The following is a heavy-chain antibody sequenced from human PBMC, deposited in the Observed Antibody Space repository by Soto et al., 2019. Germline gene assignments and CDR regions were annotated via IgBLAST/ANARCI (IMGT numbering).Heavy chain of an antibody. J-gene: IGHJ6*02. D-gene: IGHD6-13*01. CDR1: GGTFRTYA. Sequence: GASVKVSCKASGGTFRTYALSWVRQAPGQGLEWMGGIVPILETANYAQKFQGRIMITADKSTSTGYMELSSLRSEDTAVYYCARQARATKYTSSWHYYYYGMDVWGQGTTVTVSS. CDR2: IVPILETA. V-gene: IGHV1-69*10. CDR3: ARQARATKYTSSWHYYYYGMDV.